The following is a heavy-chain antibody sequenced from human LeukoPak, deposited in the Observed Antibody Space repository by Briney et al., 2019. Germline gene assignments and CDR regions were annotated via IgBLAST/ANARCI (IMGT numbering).Heavy chain of an antibody. CDR1: GYTFTCYY. D-gene: IGHD6-13*01. Sequence: ASVTVSCKASGYTFTCYYMHWVRQAPGQGLEWMGWINPNSGGINYAQKFQGRVTMTRDTSISTAYMELSRLRSDDTAVYYCARDQRRSSAAAGWGQGTLVTVPS. CDR2: INPNSGGI. J-gene: IGHJ4*02. V-gene: IGHV1-2*02. CDR3: ARDQRRSSAAAG.